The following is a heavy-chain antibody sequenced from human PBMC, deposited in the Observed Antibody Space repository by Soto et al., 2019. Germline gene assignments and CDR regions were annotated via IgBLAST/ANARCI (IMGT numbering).Heavy chain of an antibody. CDR2: ISGSGGST. CDR3: AKAAAMVLDGMDV. CDR1: GFPFSSYA. J-gene: IGHJ6*02. V-gene: IGHV3-23*01. Sequence: GGSLRLSCASSGFPFSSYAMSWVRQAPGKGLEWVSAISGSGGSTYYADSVKGRFTISRDNSKNTLYLQMNSLRAEDTAVYYCAKAAAMVLDGMDVWGQGTTVTVSS. D-gene: IGHD5-18*01.